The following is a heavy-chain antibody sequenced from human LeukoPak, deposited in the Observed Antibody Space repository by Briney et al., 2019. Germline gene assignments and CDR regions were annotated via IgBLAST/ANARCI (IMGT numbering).Heavy chain of an antibody. CDR1: GFTFSGSA. V-gene: IGHV3-73*01. CDR3: AKDRFSAITIFGVEHSHNWFDP. CDR2: IRSKANSYAT. Sequence: GGSLKLSCAASGFTFSGSAMHWVRQASGKGLEWVGRIRSKANSYATAYAASVKGGFTISRDNSKNTLYLQMSSLRADDTAVYYCAKDRFSAITIFGVEHSHNWFDPWGQGTLVTVSS. J-gene: IGHJ5*02. D-gene: IGHD3-3*01.